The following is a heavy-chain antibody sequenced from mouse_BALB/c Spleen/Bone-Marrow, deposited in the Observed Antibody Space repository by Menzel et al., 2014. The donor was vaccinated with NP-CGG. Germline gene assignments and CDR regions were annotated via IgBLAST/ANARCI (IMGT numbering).Heavy chain of an antibody. CDR3: ARQIYCPYFDY. D-gene: IGHD2-1*01. V-gene: IGHV5-12-2*01. Sequence: EVKLVESGGGLVQPGGSLKLSCAASGFTFSSYTMSWVRQTPEKRLEWVAYISNGGGSTYYPDTVKGRFTISRDNAKNTLYLQMSSLKSEDTAMYYCARQIYCPYFDYWGQGTTLTVSS. CDR1: GFTFSSYT. J-gene: IGHJ2*01. CDR2: ISNGGGST.